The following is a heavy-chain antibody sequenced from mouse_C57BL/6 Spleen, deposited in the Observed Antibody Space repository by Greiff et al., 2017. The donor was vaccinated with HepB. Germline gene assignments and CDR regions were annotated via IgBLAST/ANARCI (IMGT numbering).Heavy chain of an antibody. Sequence: EVKLVESGGGLVKPGGSLKLSCAASGFTFSSYAMSWVRQTPEKRLEWVATISDGGSYSYYPDNVKGRFTISRDNAKNNLYLQMSHLKSEDTAMYYWARDENYYGSSYEYFDYWGQGTTRTVSS. CDR2: ISDGGSYS. CDR1: GFTFSSYA. J-gene: IGHJ2*01. D-gene: IGHD1-1*01. CDR3: ARDENYYGSSYEYFDY. V-gene: IGHV5-4*01.